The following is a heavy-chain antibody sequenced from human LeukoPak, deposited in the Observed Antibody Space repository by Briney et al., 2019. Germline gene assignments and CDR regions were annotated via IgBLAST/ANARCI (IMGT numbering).Heavy chain of an antibody. D-gene: IGHD6-13*01. V-gene: IGHV3-21*01. CDR3: ANMAAATNYYFYYYMDV. CDR1: GFTFSSYS. Sequence: GGSLRLSCAASGFTFSSYSMNWVRQSPGKGLEWVSSISSRSDYIYYADSVKGRFTISRDNAKNSLYLQMNSLRAEDTAVYYCANMAAATNYYFYYYMDVRGKGTTVTVSS. CDR2: ISSRSDYI. J-gene: IGHJ6*03.